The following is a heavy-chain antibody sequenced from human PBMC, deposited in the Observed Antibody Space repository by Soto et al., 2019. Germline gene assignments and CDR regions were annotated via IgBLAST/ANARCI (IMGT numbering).Heavy chain of an antibody. V-gene: IGHV4-59*01. CDR1: SGSISSYY. Sequence: PSETLSLTCTVSSGSISSYYWSWIRQPPGKGLEWIGYIYYSGSTNYNPSLKSRVTISVDTSKNQFSLKLSSVTAADTAVYYCARASPRGDYGDYGVGWFDPWGQGTLVTVSS. CDR2: IYYSGST. D-gene: IGHD4-17*01. J-gene: IGHJ5*02. CDR3: ARASPRGDYGDYGVGWFDP.